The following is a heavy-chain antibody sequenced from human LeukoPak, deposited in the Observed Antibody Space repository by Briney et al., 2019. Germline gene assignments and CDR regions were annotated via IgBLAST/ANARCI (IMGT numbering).Heavy chain of an antibody. V-gene: IGHV1-18*01. CDR3: ARASSGYNPRGWFDP. CDR1: GYSFGSYG. CDR2: ISAYNGNT. J-gene: IGHJ5*02. Sequence: GASVKVSCTASGYSFGSYGIGWVRQAPGQGLEWMGWISAYNGNTDYAQNLQGRLTMTTDTSTSTAYMDLKSLRSDDTAVYYCARASSGYNPRGWFDPWGQGTLVTVSS. D-gene: IGHD3-22*01.